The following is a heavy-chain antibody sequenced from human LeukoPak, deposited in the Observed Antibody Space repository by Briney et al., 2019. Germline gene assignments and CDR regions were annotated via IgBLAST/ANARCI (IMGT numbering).Heavy chain of an antibody. Sequence: SETLSLTCAAYGGSFSGYYWSWIRQPPGKGLEWIGEINHSGSTNYNPSLKSRVTISVDTSKNQFSLKLSSVTAADTAVYYCARGLELLYLVYFDYWGQGTLVTVSS. CDR2: INHSGST. J-gene: IGHJ4*02. CDR1: GGSFSGYY. V-gene: IGHV4-34*01. CDR3: ARGLELLYLVYFDY. D-gene: IGHD1-7*01.